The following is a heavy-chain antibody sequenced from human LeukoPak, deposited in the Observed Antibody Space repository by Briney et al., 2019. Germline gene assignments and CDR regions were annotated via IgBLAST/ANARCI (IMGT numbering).Heavy chain of an antibody. Sequence: PSQTLSLTCTVSGGSISNGAYHWSWIRQHPRKGLEWIVYIYDSGSAYYNPSLKSRLTISVDTSKTQFSLKLYSVTAADTAVYYCASHGTSASDYWGQGTLVTVSS. V-gene: IGHV4-31*03. CDR2: IYDSGSA. D-gene: IGHD6-13*01. CDR1: GGSISNGAYH. J-gene: IGHJ4*02. CDR3: ASHGTSASDY.